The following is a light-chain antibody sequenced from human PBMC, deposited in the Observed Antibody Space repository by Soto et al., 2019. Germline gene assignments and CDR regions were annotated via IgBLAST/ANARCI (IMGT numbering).Light chain of an antibody. CDR3: QQLNAYPPT. Sequence: QLTQSPSSLSASVGDSVTISCRASQGINYYLAWYQQKPGQAPKLLIYATSTLQSGVPARFSGSGSGTDFTLNISGLQPEDFATYYCQQLNAYPPTFGQGTRLEI. V-gene: IGKV1-9*01. CDR1: QGINYY. J-gene: IGKJ5*01. CDR2: ATS.